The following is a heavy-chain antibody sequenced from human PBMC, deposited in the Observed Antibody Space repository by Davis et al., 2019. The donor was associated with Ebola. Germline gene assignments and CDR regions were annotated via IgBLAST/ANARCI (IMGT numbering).Heavy chain of an antibody. V-gene: IGHV3-30*03. CDR3: ARSTGMDV. CDR1: GFTFSSYG. CDR2: ISYDGSNK. D-gene: IGHD2-2*01. Sequence: GESLKISCAASGFTFSSYGMHWVRPAPGQGLEWVAVISYDGSNKYYADSVKGRFTISRDNSKNTLYLQMNSLRAEDTAVYYCARSTGMDVWGQGTTVTVSS. J-gene: IGHJ6*02.